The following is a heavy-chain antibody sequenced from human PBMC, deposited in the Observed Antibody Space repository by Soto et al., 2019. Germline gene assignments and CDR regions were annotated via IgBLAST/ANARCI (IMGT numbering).Heavy chain of an antibody. J-gene: IGHJ4*02. CDR1: GGSISSGDYY. Sequence: SETLSLTCTVSGGSISSGDYYWSWIRQPPGKGLEWIGYIYYSGITNYNPSLQSRVTISVDTSKNHFSLKLSSVTASDTAVYYCASYIEGGGGRGYWGQGHLVTVSS. V-gene: IGHV4-30-4*02. D-gene: IGHD1-26*01. CDR3: ASYIEGGGGRGY. CDR2: IYYSGIT.